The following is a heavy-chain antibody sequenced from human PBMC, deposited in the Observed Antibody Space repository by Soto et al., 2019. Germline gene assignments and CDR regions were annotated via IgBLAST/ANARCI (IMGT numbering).Heavy chain of an antibody. CDR1: GYTFTSYA. CDR2: INAGNGNT. V-gene: IGHV1-3*01. J-gene: IGHJ5*02. Sequence: QVKLVQSGAEVKKPGASVKVSCKASGYTFTSYAMHWVRQAPGQRLEWMGWINAGNGNTKYSQKFQGRVTITRDTSASTAYMELSSLRSEDTAVYYCARDRSPEGSGGSYNGGWFDPWGQGTLFTVSS. D-gene: IGHD2-15*01. CDR3: ARDRSPEGSGGSYNGGWFDP.